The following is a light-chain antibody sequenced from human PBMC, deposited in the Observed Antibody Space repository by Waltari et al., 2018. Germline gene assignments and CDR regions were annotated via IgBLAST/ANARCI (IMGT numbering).Light chain of an antibody. J-gene: IGKJ1*01. CDR3: QQYSRYTWT. CDR2: DAS. Sequence: DIQMTQSPSTLSASVGDRVTITCRASQNITKWLAWYQQKPGRAPKILIDDASILKSGFPSRFSGSGSGTDFTLTISGLQPDDFATYYCQQYSRYTWTFGPGTKVDIK. CDR1: QNITKW. V-gene: IGKV1-5*01.